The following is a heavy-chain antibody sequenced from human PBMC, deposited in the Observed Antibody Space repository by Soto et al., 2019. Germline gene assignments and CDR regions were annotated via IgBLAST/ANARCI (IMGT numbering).Heavy chain of an antibody. CDR3: AKDTAIAARRLYYYYYGMDV. V-gene: IGHV3-23*01. D-gene: IGHD6-6*01. CDR1: GFTFSSYA. Sequence: GGSLRLSCAASGFTFSSYAMSWVRQAPGKGLEWVSAISGSGGSTYYADSVKGRFTISRDNSKNTLYLQMNSLRAEDTAVYYCAKDTAIAARRLYYYYYGMDVWGQGTTVTV. CDR2: ISGSGGST. J-gene: IGHJ6*02.